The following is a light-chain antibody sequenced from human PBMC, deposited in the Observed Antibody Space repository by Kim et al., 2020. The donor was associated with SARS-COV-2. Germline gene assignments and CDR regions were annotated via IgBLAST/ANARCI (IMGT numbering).Light chain of an antibody. CDR1: SSDVGGYTY. Sequence: QSALTQPPSASGSPGQSVTISCTGTSSDVGGYTYVSWHQHHPGKAPKLMVYAVSKRPSGVPDRFSGSKSGNTASLTVSGLQAEDEADYYCSSYAGTNNYVFGTGTKVTVL. V-gene: IGLV2-8*01. J-gene: IGLJ1*01. CDR2: AVS. CDR3: SSYAGTNNYV.